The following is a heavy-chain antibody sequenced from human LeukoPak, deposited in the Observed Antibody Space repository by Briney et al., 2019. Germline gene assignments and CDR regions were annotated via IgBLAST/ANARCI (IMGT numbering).Heavy chain of an antibody. J-gene: IGHJ5*02. CDR2: IYYNGST. D-gene: IGHD3-3*01. V-gene: IGHV4-30-4*08. Sequence: SQTLSLTRTVSGGSISSGDYYWSWIRQPPGKGLEWIGYIYYNGSTYYNPSLKSRVTISVDTSKNQFSLKLSSVTAADTAVYYCAREGFWSGSNWFDPWGQGTLVTVSS. CDR1: GGSISSGDYY. CDR3: AREGFWSGSNWFDP.